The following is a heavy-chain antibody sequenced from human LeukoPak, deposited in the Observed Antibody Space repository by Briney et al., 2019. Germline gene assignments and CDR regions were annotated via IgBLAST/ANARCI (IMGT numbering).Heavy chain of an antibody. CDR2: INPDSGGT. CDR3: ARARPNRYSGSQPGEYYFDY. D-gene: IGHD1-26*01. J-gene: IGHJ4*02. Sequence: ASVNVSCTTSGYSFTGYYIHWVRQAPGQGLEWMGWINPDSGGTNYAQKFQGWVTMTRDTSISTAYMELSRPRSDDTAVYYCARARPNRYSGSQPGEYYFDYWGQGTLVTVSS. CDR1: GYSFTGYY. V-gene: IGHV1-2*04.